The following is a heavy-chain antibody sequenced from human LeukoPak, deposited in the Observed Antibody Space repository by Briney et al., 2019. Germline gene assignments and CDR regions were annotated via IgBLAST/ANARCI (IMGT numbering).Heavy chain of an antibody. Sequence: GGSLRLSCAASGFTFSDYYMSWIRQAPGKGLEWVSYISSGGGAIYYADSVKGRFTISGDNAKNSLYLQMNSLRAEDTAVYYCARELGGYSGYLDYWGQGTLVTVSS. D-gene: IGHD5-12*01. CDR2: ISSGGGAI. V-gene: IGHV3-11*04. CDR1: GFTFSDYY. J-gene: IGHJ4*02. CDR3: ARELGGYSGYLDY.